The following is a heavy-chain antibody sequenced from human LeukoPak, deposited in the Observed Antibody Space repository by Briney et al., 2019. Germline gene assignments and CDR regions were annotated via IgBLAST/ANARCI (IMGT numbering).Heavy chain of an antibody. CDR3: ARDGWYDFWSGYLDY. CDR1: GFTFSSYA. D-gene: IGHD3-3*01. Sequence: GGSLRLSCAAPGFTFSSYAMHWVRQAPGKGLEYVSAISSNGGRTYYANSVKGRFTISRDNSKNTLYLQMGSLRAEDMAVYYCARDGWYDFWSGYLDYWGQGTLVTVSS. V-gene: IGHV3-64*01. J-gene: IGHJ4*02. CDR2: ISSNGGRT.